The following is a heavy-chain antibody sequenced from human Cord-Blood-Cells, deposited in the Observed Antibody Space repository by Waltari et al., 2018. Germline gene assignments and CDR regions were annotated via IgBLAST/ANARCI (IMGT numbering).Heavy chain of an antibody. CDR2: INPNSGGT. Sequence: QVQLVQSGAEVKKPGASVKVSCKASGYTFTGYSMHGLRQAPGQGLGWMGWINPNSGGTNYAQKFQGRVTMTRDTSISTAYMELSRLRSDDTAVYYCARYSYGHNDAFDIWGQGTMVTVSS. V-gene: IGHV1-2*02. CDR3: ARYSYGHNDAFDI. D-gene: IGHD5-18*01. J-gene: IGHJ3*02. CDR1: GYTFTGYS.